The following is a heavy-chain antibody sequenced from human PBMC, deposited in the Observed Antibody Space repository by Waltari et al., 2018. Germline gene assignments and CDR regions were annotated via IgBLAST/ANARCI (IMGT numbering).Heavy chain of an antibody. CDR3: GRDQPCGGPCLDHYFQH. CDR1: GYPFINYG. CDR2: INGDNWNT. Sequence: QVQLVQSGAEVKKPGASVKVSCKASGYPFINYGFHWGRQAPGHRLEWMGWINGDNWNTKYSQSFKGKVTFSGVTSANAAYMELGILKSEDTAVYYVGRDQPCGGPCLDHYFQHWGQGTLITVS. V-gene: IGHV1-3*01. J-gene: IGHJ1*01. D-gene: IGHD2-21*01.